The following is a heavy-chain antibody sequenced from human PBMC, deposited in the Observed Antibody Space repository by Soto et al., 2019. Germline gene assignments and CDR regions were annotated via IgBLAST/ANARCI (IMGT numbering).Heavy chain of an antibody. V-gene: IGHV4-30-4*01. CDR2: IYYSGST. CDR3: ARAKGLLTVTTSWFDP. J-gene: IGHJ5*02. Sequence: QVQLQESGPGLVKPSQTLSLTCIVSGGSISSGDYYWSWVRQPPGKGLEWIGYIYYSGSTYYNPSLKSRLTISAATSKNQFSLKLSSVTAADTAVYYCARAKGLLTVTTSWFDPWGQGTLVTVSS. D-gene: IGHD4-17*01. CDR1: GGSISSGDYY.